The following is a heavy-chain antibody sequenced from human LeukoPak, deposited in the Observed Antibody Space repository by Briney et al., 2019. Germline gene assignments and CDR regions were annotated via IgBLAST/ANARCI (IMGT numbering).Heavy chain of an antibody. D-gene: IGHD1-26*01. J-gene: IGHJ3*02. Sequence: GGSLRLSCAASGFTFSSYNMNWVRQAPGKGLEWVSSIYNTGATHYAESVKGRFTISRDNSKNTLFLQMNSLRAEDMAVYYCARIEWERLGRAFDIWGQGTMVTVSS. CDR1: GFTFSSYN. CDR3: ARIEWERLGRAFDI. CDR2: IYNTGAT. V-gene: IGHV3-53*01.